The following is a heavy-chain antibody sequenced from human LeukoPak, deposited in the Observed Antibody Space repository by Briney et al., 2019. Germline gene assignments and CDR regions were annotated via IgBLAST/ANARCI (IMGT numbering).Heavy chain of an antibody. J-gene: IGHJ3*02. CDR1: GGSFSGYY. D-gene: IGHD3-3*01. V-gene: IGHV4-34*01. CDR2: INHSGST. CDR3: ARHSTIFGVVTYTGAFDI. Sequence: SETLSLTCAVYGGSFSGYYWSWIRQPPGKGLEWIGEINHSGSTNYNPSLKSRVTISVDTSKNQFSLKLSSVTAADTAVYYCARHSTIFGVVTYTGAFDIWGQGTMVTVSP.